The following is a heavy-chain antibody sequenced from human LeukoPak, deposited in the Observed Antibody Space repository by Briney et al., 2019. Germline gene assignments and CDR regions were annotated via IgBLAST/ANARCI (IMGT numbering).Heavy chain of an antibody. CDR3: AKADYYGSGTNS. Sequence: SGGSLRLSCAASGFTFSSYSMNWVRQAPGKGLEWVSYISSSSSTIYYADSVKGRFTISRDNAKNSLYLQMNSLRAEDTAVYYCAKADYYGSGTNSWGQGTLVTVSS. CDR2: ISSSSSTI. J-gene: IGHJ4*02. D-gene: IGHD3-10*01. CDR1: GFTFSSYS. V-gene: IGHV3-48*01.